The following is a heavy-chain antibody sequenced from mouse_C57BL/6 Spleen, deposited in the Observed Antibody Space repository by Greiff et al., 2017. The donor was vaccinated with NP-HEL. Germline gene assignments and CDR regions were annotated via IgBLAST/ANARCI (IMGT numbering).Heavy chain of an antibody. J-gene: IGHJ2*01. V-gene: IGHV1-75*01. CDR3: ARSHYCYGIGGDY. Sequence: QVQLQQSGPELVKPGASVKISCKASGYTFTNYYINWVKQRPGQGLEWIGWIFPGSGSTYYNEKFKGKATFTVDKSSSTAYMLLSSLTSEDSAVSFCARSHYCYGIGGDYWGQGTTLTVSS. CDR1: GYTFTNYY. D-gene: IGHD1-1*01. CDR2: IFPGSGST.